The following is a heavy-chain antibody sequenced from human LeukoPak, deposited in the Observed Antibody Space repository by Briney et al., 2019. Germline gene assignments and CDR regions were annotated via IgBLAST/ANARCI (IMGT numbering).Heavy chain of an antibody. V-gene: IGHV4-39*07. Sequence: PSETLSLTCTVSGGSISTAAYYWSWIRQPPGKGLEWIGSINYNGYTFYKPSLKSRVTMSLDTSRDHFSLNVISVTAADTAVYYCAREFESSPRDWGQGTLVTVSS. CDR1: GGSISTAAYY. J-gene: IGHJ1*01. D-gene: IGHD6-6*01. CDR2: INYNGYT. CDR3: AREFESSPRD.